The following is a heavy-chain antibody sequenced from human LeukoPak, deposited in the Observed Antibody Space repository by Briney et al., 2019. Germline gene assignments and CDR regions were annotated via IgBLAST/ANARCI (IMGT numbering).Heavy chain of an antibody. V-gene: IGHV1-18*01. CDR1: GYTFTSYG. D-gene: IGHD2-2*01. CDR3: ARDSCSSTSCYPWDYYYYMDV. Sequence: ASVKVSRKASGYTFTSYGISWVRQAPGQGLEWMGWISAYNGNTNYAQKLQGRVTMTTDTSTSTAYMELRSLRSDDTAVYYCARDSCSSTSCYPWDYYYYMDVWGKGTTVTVSS. J-gene: IGHJ6*03. CDR2: ISAYNGNT.